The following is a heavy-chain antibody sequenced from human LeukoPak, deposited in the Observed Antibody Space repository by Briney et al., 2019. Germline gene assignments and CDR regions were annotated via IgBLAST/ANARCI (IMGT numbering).Heavy chain of an antibody. CDR1: GFTVSSYY. V-gene: IGHV3-53*01. J-gene: IGHJ4*02. CDR2: IYTGGGR. CDR3: ARGIDY. Sequence: GGSLRLSCAASGFTVSSYYMNWVRQAPGKELEWVSVIYTGGGRYYADSVRGRFTISRATSKNMEFLQMNSLRVEDTAVYYCARGIDYWGRGTLVTVSS.